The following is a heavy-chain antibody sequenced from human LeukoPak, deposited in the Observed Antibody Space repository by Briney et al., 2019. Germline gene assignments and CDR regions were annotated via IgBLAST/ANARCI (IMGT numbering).Heavy chain of an antibody. V-gene: IGHV1-8*01. CDR3: ARDGGSRNYWYYYMDV. CDR1: GYTFTSYD. J-gene: IGHJ6*03. CDR2: MNPNSGNT. D-gene: IGHD3-10*01. Sequence: ASVKVSCKASGYTFTSYDINWVRQATGQGLEWMGWMNPNSGNTGYAQKFQGRVTMTRNTSISTAYMELSSLRSEDTAVYYCARDGGSRNYWYYYMDVWGKGTTVTISS.